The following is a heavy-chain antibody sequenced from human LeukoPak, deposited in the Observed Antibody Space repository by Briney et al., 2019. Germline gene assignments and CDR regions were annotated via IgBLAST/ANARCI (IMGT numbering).Heavy chain of an antibody. V-gene: IGHV1-2*02. D-gene: IGHD3-3*01. CDR2: INPNSGGT. CDR1: GYTFTGYY. Sequence: ASVKVSCKASGYTFTGYYMHWVRQAPGQGLEWMGWINPNSGGTNYAQKFQGRVTMTRDTSISTAYMELSRLRSDDTAVYYCARAYYDFWSGYYTGWFDPWGQGTLVTVSS. J-gene: IGHJ5*02. CDR3: ARAYYDFWSGYYTGWFDP.